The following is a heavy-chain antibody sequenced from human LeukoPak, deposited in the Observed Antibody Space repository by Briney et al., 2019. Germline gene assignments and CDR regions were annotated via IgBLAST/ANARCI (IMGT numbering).Heavy chain of an antibody. J-gene: IGHJ6*03. CDR2: ISGSGSGT. Sequence: GGSLRLSFTAPGFTFSNSTITWIRQAPGKGLGWVSAISGSGSGTYYADFVKGRFTISRDNSKNTMYLEMNSLRAEDTAVYYCAKMNGYMDVWGKGTTVTVSS. CDR1: GFTFSNST. CDR3: AKMNGYMDV. D-gene: IGHD1-1*01. V-gene: IGHV3-23*01.